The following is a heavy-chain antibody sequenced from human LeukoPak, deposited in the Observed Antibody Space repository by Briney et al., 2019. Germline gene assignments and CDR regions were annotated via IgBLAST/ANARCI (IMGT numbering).Heavy chain of an antibody. CDR2: IYYSGST. J-gene: IGHJ4*02. CDR1: GGSISSYY. D-gene: IGHD5-18*01. Sequence: PSETLSLTCTVSGGSISSYYWSWIRQPPGKGLEWIGTIYYSGSTKYNPSLKSRVTISVDTSKNQFSADTAVYYCAREVAGIQLFDYWGQGTLVTVSS. V-gene: IGHV4-59*01. CDR3: AREVAGIQLFDY.